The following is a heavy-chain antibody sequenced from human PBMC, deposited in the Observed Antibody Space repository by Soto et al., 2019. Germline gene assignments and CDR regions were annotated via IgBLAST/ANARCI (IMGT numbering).Heavy chain of an antibody. CDR3: AILPAAHYGMDV. CDR2: INSDGSST. CDR1: GFTFSSYW. J-gene: IGHJ6*02. V-gene: IGHV3-74*01. Sequence: SLRLSCAASGFTFSSYWMHWVRQAPGKGLVWVSRINSDGSSTSYADSVKGRFTISRDNAKNTLYLQMNSLRAEDTAVYYCAILPAAHYGMDVWGQGTTVTVS. D-gene: IGHD2-2*01.